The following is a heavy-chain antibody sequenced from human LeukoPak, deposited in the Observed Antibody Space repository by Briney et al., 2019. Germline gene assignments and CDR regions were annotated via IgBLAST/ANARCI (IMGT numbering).Heavy chain of an antibody. CDR3: ARVGGGVQWLVQGHNWFPC. CDR1: GGSISSSSYY. Sequence: SETLPLTCTVSGGSISSSSYYWGWIRQPPGKGLEWIGSIYYSGSTYYNPSLKSRVTISVDTSKNQFSLKLSSVTAADTAVYYCARVGGGVQWLVQGHNWFPCGRQTMLVTVSS. D-gene: IGHD6-19*01. CDR2: IYYSGST. J-gene: IGHJ5*01. V-gene: IGHV4-39*07.